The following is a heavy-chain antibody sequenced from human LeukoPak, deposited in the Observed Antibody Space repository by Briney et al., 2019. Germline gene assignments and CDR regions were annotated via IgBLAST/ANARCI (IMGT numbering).Heavy chain of an antibody. Sequence: PGGSLRLSCAASGFTFSSYSINWVRHAPGKGLECVSSISSSSSYIYYADSVKGRFTISRDNAKNSLYLQMNSLRAEDTAVYYCARGSYGSGSYTFDYWGQGTLVTVSS. J-gene: IGHJ4*02. CDR1: GFTFSSYS. CDR2: ISSSSSYI. V-gene: IGHV3-21*01. D-gene: IGHD3-10*01. CDR3: ARGSYGSGSYTFDY.